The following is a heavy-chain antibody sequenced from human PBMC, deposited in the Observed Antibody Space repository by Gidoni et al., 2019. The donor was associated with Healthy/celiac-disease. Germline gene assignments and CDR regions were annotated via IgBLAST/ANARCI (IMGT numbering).Heavy chain of an antibody. CDR2: ISSSSSYI. J-gene: IGHJ3*02. Sequence: EVQLVESGGGLVKPGGSLRLYCAASGFTFSSYSMNWVRQAPGKGLELVSSISSSSSYIYYADSVKGRFTISRDNAKNSLYLQMNSLRAEDTAVYYCARDTVTTRDAFDIWGQGTMVTVSS. CDR3: ARDTVTTRDAFDI. CDR1: GFTFSSYS. V-gene: IGHV3-21*01. D-gene: IGHD4-17*01.